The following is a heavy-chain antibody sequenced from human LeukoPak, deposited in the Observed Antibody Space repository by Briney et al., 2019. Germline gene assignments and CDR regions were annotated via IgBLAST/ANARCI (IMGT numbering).Heavy chain of an antibody. V-gene: IGHV4-61*02. J-gene: IGHJ4*02. CDR3: ASGNYFDY. CDR1: GGSISSGSYY. D-gene: IGHD1-26*01. Sequence: SQTLSLTCTVSGGSISSGSYYWSWIRQPAGKGLEWIGRIYTSGSTNYNPSLKSRVTISVDTSKNQFSLKLSSVTAADTAVYYCASGNYFDYWGQGTLVTVSS. CDR2: IYTSGST.